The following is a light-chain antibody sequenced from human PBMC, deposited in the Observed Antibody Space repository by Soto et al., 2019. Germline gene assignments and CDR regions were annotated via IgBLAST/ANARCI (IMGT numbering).Light chain of an antibody. J-gene: IGLJ2*01. Sequence: QSALTQPASVSGSPGQSITISCTGTSSDVGGYNYVSWYQQHPGKAPKLMIYEVTKRPSGVSNRFSGSKSGNTASLTISGLQAEDEVDYYCCSYAGFSTSALFGGGTKLTVL. CDR1: SSDVGGYNY. CDR2: EVT. CDR3: CSYAGFSTSAL. V-gene: IGLV2-14*01.